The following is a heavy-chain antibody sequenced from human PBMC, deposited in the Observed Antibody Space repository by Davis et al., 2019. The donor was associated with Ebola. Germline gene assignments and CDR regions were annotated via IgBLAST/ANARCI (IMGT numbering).Heavy chain of an antibody. CDR2: IYYSGST. CDR1: GGSTSSYY. Sequence: PSETLSLTCTLPGGSTSSYYWSWIRQPPGKGLEWIGYIYYSGSTNYNPSLKSRVTISVDTSKNQFSLKLSSVTAADTAVYYCARGRGVTIYLRGAYNRFDPWGQGTLVTVSS. V-gene: IGHV4-59*08. D-gene: IGHD3-9*01. J-gene: IGHJ5*02. CDR3: ARGRGVTIYLRGAYNRFDP.